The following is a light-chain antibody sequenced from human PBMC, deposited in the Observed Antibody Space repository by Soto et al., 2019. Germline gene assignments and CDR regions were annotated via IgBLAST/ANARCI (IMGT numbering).Light chain of an antibody. Sequence: QSALTQPRSVSGSPGQSVTISCTGTSSDVGGYNYVSWYQQHSGKAPILMIYDVSKRPPGVPDRFSGSKSGNTASLTISGLQAEDEADYYCCSYAGSYSYVFGTGTKVTVL. V-gene: IGLV2-11*02. CDR2: DVS. J-gene: IGLJ1*01. CDR3: CSYAGSYSYV. CDR1: SSDVGGYNY.